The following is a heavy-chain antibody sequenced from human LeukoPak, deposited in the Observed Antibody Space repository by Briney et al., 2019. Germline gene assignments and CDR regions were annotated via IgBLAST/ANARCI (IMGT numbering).Heavy chain of an antibody. J-gene: IGHJ6*02. CDR1: GGSFSGYY. Sequence: SETLSLTCAVYGGSFSGYYWSWIRQPPGKGLEWIGEINHSGSTNYNPSLKSRVTISVGTSKNQFSLKLSSVTAADTAVYYCARTTTFYGMDVWGQGTTVTVSS. CDR3: ARTTTFYGMDV. D-gene: IGHD2/OR15-2a*01. CDR2: INHSGST. V-gene: IGHV4-34*01.